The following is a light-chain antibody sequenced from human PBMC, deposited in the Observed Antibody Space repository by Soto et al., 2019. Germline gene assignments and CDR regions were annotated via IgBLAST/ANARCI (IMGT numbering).Light chain of an antibody. J-gene: IGKJ2*01. V-gene: IGKV1-39*01. CDR3: QQYNNWPPSVTYT. CDR2: AAS. CDR1: QSISSY. Sequence: DIQMTQSPSSLSASVGDRVTITCRASQSISSYLNWYQQKPGKAPKLLIYAASTRATGIPARFSGSGSGTEFTLTISNLQSEDSALYYCQQYNNWPPSVTYTFGQGTKLEIK.